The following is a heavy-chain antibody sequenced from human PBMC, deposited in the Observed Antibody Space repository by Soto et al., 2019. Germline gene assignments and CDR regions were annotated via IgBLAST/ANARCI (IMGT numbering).Heavy chain of an antibody. D-gene: IGHD5-12*01. Sequence: ASVKVSCKASGETFTSYAMHWVRQAPGQRLEWMGWINAGNGNTKYSQKFQGRVTITRDTSASTAYMELNSLRAEDTAVYYCVKLQEASGLLESYIDWWGQGTPVTVS. CDR2: INAGNGNT. CDR3: VKLQEASGLLESYIDW. J-gene: IGHJ4*02. CDR1: GETFTSYA. V-gene: IGHV1-3*01.